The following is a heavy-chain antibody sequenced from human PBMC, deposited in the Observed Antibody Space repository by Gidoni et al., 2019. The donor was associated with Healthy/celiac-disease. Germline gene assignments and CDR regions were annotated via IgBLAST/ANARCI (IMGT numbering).Heavy chain of an antibody. CDR1: GGTFSSYT. Sequence: QVQLVQSGAEVKKPGSSVKVSCKASGGTFSSYTISWVRQAPGQGLEWMGMIIPILGIANYAQKFQGRVTITADKSTSTAYMELSSLRSEDTAVYYCATGGYGGNSGAFDYWGQGTLVTVSS. CDR3: ATGGYGGNSGAFDY. CDR2: IIPILGIA. J-gene: IGHJ4*02. V-gene: IGHV1-69*02. D-gene: IGHD2-21*02.